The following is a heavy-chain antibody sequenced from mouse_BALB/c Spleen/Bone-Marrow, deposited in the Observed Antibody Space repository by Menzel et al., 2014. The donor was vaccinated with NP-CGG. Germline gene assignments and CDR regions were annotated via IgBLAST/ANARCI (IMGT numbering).Heavy chain of an antibody. Sequence: EVQLVESGGGLVKPGGSLKLSRAASGFTFSDYYMYWVRQTPEKRLEWVATISDGGSYTYYPDSVKGRFTISRDNAKNNLYLQMSSLKSEDTAMYYCANWAYWGQGTLVTVSA. J-gene: IGHJ3*01. CDR2: ISDGGSYT. D-gene: IGHD4-1*01. CDR3: ANWAY. CDR1: GFTFSDYY. V-gene: IGHV5-4*02.